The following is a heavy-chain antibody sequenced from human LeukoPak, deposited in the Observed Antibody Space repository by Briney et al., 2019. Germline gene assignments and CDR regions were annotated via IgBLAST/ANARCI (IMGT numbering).Heavy chain of an antibody. J-gene: IGHJ2*01. D-gene: IGHD5-18*01. V-gene: IGHV4-59*08. CDR1: GGSISSYY. Sequence: SETLSLTCTVSGGSISSYYWSWIRQPPGKGLEWIGYIYYSGSTNYNPSLKSRVTISVDTSKNQFSLKLSSVTAADTAVYYCARHKHGIQLGSTGWYFDLWGRGTLVTVSS. CDR2: IYYSGST. CDR3: ARHKHGIQLGSTGWYFDL.